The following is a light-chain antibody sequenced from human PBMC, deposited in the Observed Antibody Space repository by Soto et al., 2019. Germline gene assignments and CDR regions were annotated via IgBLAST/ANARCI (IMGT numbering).Light chain of an antibody. Sequence: DIQLTQSPSSLSASLGDRVTISCRASQLINGYLNWYQQKPGKAPRLLIYTASNLQSGVPSRFSGTRSGTDFPLVISDLQAENFATYYCQQTYSPLRTFGKGTRVEIK. J-gene: IGKJ1*01. CDR1: QLINGY. CDR3: QQTYSPLRT. V-gene: IGKV1-39*01. CDR2: TAS.